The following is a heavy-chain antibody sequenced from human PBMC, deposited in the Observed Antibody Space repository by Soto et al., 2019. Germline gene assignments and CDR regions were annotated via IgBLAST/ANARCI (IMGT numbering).Heavy chain of an antibody. CDR2: IYYSGST. J-gene: IGHJ6*02. D-gene: IGHD3-3*01. Sequence: SETLSLTCAVSGGSISSYYWSWIRQPPGKGLEWIGYIYYSGSTNYNPSLKSRVTISVDTSKNQFSLKLSSVTAADTAVYYCARDRYYDFWSGYCAFYYYGMDVWGQGTTVTVSS. CDR3: ARDRYYDFWSGYCAFYYYGMDV. V-gene: IGHV4-59*01. CDR1: GGSISSYY.